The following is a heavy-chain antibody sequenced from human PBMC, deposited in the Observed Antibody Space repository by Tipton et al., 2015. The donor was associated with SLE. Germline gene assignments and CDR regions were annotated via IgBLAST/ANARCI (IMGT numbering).Heavy chain of an antibody. Sequence: SLRLSCEASGFTFGTYWMTWVRQAPGKGLEWVANINEDGSVKHYVDSVTGRFTISRDDAKNSLYLQMRSLRGEDAAVYFCARRNAPHSPFYDFWDLCMDVWGKGATVSVAS. CDR3: ARRNAPHSPFYDFWDLCMDV. CDR2: INEDGSVK. J-gene: IGHJ6*03. CDR1: GFTFGTYW. D-gene: IGHD3-3*01. V-gene: IGHV3-7*01.